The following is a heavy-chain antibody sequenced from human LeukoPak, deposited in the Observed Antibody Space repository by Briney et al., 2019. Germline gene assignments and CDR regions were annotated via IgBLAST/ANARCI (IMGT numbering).Heavy chain of an antibody. CDR2: IKEDGSEK. J-gene: IGHJ4*02. V-gene: IGHV3-7*01. D-gene: IGHD1-1*01. CDR3: ARAPGYGAAYYFDY. Sequence: GGSLRLSCAASGFTFSSYWMSWVRQAPGKGLEWVANIKEDGSEKYYVDSVKGRFTISRDNAKNSLYLQMNSLRAEDTAVYCCARAPGYGAAYYFDYWGQGTLVTVSS. CDR1: GFTFSSYW.